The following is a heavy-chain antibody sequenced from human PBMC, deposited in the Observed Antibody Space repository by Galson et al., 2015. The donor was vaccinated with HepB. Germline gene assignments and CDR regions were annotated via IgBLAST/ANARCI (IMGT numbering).Heavy chain of an antibody. V-gene: IGHV7-4-1*02. D-gene: IGHD3-10*01. CDR3: ARAGWFRELLGFDP. Sequence: SVKVSCKASGYTFTNFAINWVRQVPGQGLEWMGWINNNIGNPTYAQCFTGRFVFSVDTSVSTAYLQISSLKAEDTAVYYCARAGWFRELLGFDPWGQGTLVTVSS. CDR2: INNNIGNP. CDR1: GYTFTNFA. J-gene: IGHJ5*02.